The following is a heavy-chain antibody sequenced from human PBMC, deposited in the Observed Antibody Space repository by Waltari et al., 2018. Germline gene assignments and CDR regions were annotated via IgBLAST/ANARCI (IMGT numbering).Heavy chain of an antibody. Sequence: QVQLVQSGAEVKKPGSSVKVSCKASGGTFSSYAISWVRQAPGQGLDWMGGSIPIFGNTNAVQKCQSSVTITADESTSTANMEPSSLRSEDTAVDYCARLLKGLDYGGQGTLVTVSS. D-gene: IGHD1-26*01. CDR1: GGTFSSYA. V-gene: IGHV1-69*12. CDR2: SIPIFGNT. CDR3: ARLLKGLDY. J-gene: IGHJ4*02.